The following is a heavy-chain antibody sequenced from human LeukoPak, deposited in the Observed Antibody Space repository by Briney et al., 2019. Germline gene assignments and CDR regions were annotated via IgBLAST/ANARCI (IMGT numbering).Heavy chain of an antibody. CDR1: GDSISTTNYY. Sequence: SETLSLTCAVSGDSISTTNYYWGWIRQPPGKGLEWIGIIYYSGITNYNPSLKSRVTISVDTSKNQFSLKLSSVTAADTAVYYCARDRSSSWSGYYYGMDVWGQGTTVTVSS. CDR2: IYYSGIT. J-gene: IGHJ6*02. D-gene: IGHD6-13*01. V-gene: IGHV4-39*07. CDR3: ARDRSSSWSGYYYGMDV.